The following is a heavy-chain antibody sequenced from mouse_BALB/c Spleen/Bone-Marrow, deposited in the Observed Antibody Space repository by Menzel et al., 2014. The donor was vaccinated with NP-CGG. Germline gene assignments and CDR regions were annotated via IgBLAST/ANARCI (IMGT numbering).Heavy chain of an antibody. J-gene: IGHJ3*01. D-gene: IGHD1-1*01. CDR2: IDPTYGNT. V-gene: IGHV14-3*02. CDR1: GLNIKDTY. Sequence: EFQLQQSGTELVKPGASVKLSCTASGLNIKDTYMHWANQMPEQCLEWIGTIDPTYGNTKYDPKFQGKATITADTSSNTAYLQLSSLTSEDTAVYYCAFYYYGSSLFAYWGQGTLVTVSA. CDR3: AFYYYGSSLFAY.